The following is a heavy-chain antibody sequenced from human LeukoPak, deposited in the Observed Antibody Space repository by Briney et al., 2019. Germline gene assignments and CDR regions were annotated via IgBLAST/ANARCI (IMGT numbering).Heavy chain of an antibody. D-gene: IGHD6-13*01. Sequence: PSETLSLTCTVSGGSISSGDYYWSWLRQHPGKGLEWIAYISNRGGSYYNPSLKSRVTLSVDTSKNLFPLKLTSVTAADTAVYYCARDSLDQQLFNQGWFDPWGQGTLVTVSS. V-gene: IGHV4-31*03. J-gene: IGHJ5*02. CDR3: ARDSLDQQLFNQGWFDP. CDR2: ISNRGGS. CDR1: GGSISSGDYY.